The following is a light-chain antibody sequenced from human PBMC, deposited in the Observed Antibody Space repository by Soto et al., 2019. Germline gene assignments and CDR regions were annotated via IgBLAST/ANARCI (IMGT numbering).Light chain of an antibody. Sequence: QSVLTQPPSASGTPGQRVTISSSGSSSNIGSNTVNWYQQLPGTAPKLLIYSNNQRPSGFPDRFSGYKSGTSASLAISGLQSEDEADYYCAAWDDSLNGYVFGTGTKLTVL. J-gene: IGLJ1*01. CDR1: SSNIGSNT. CDR2: SNN. CDR3: AAWDDSLNGYV. V-gene: IGLV1-44*01.